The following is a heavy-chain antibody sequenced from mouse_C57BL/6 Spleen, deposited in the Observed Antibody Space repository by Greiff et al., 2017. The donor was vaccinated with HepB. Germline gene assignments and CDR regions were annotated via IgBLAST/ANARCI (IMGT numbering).Heavy chain of an antibody. CDR1: GFSLTSYG. J-gene: IGHJ3*01. V-gene: IGHV2-2*01. Sequence: QVQLKQSGPGLVQPSQSLSITCTVSGFSLTSYGVHWVRQSPGKGLEWLGVIWSGGSTDYNAAFISRLSISKDNSKSQVFFKMNSLQADDTAIYYCASITTVERFAYWGQGTLVTVSA. D-gene: IGHD1-1*01. CDR3: ASITTVERFAY. CDR2: IWSGGST.